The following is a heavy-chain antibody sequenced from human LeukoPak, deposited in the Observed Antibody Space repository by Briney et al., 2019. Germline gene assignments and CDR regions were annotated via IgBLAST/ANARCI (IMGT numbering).Heavy chain of an antibody. CDR3: AKETSFGNFVTIDC. J-gene: IGHJ4*02. CDR1: GFTFSSYS. CDR2: ISSSSSYI. V-gene: IGHV3-21*01. Sequence: GGSLRLSCAASGFTFSSYSMNWVRQAPGKGLEWVSSISSSSSYIYYADSVKGRFTISRDNAKNSLYLQMNSLRAEDTAVYYCAKETSFGNFVTIDCWGQGALVTVSS. D-gene: IGHD3-16*01.